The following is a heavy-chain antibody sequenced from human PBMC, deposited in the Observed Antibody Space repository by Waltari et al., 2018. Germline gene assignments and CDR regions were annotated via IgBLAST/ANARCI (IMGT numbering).Heavy chain of an antibody. Sequence: EVQLVESGGGLVKPGESLRLSCAASGFTFSSYIMNWVRQAPGKGLEWVSSISSSSTYIYYADSVKGRFTNSRDNARNSLFLQMNSLRAEDTAVYYCARDDYYDMNTYYSDDAFDIWGQGTMVTVSS. CDR3: ARDDYYDMNTYYSDDAFDI. D-gene: IGHD3-22*01. V-gene: IGHV3-21*01. CDR1: GFTFSSYI. J-gene: IGHJ3*02. CDR2: ISSSSTYI.